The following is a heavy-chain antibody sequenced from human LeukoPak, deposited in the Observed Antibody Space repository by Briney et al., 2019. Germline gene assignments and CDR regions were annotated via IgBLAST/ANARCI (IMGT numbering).Heavy chain of an antibody. CDR3: AKEGWDYFYYGLDV. CDR1: GFTFSSYA. V-gene: IGHV3-23*01. Sequence: GGSLRLSCAASGFTFSSYAMSWVRQAPGKGLEWVSVISGSGGRTSYADSVKGRFTISRDNSKNTLYLQMNSLRAEDTAVYYCAKEGWDYFYYGLDVWGQGTTVTVSS. CDR2: ISGSGGRT. D-gene: IGHD2-15*01. J-gene: IGHJ6*02.